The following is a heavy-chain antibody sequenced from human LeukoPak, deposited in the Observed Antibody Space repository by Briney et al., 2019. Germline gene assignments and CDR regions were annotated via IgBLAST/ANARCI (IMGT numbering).Heavy chain of an antibody. CDR2: IKANSCYT. D-gene: IGHD2-15*01. Sequence: SVNVSCKASRYTFTGYYMHWVGQAPGQALEWMGWIKANSCYTDYVQKFQGRVTMTRDPSTRTAYMELSRLSSDATPVYSCASSRYCSGGSCYSGLAAFDIWGQGTMVTVSS. V-gene: IGHV1-2*02. J-gene: IGHJ3*02. CDR3: ASSRYCSGGSCYSGLAAFDI. CDR1: RYTFTGYY.